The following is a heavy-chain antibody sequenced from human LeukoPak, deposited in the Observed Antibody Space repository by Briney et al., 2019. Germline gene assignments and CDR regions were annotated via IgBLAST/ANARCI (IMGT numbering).Heavy chain of an antibody. CDR3: ARADWYPGGAFDI. Sequence: SETLSLTCTVSGGSISSGDYYWSWIRQPPGKGLEWIGYIYYSGSTNYNPSLKSRVTISVDTSKNQFSLKLSSVTAADTAVYYCARADWYPGGAFDIWGQGTMVTVSS. J-gene: IGHJ3*02. D-gene: IGHD3-9*01. CDR2: IYYSGST. V-gene: IGHV4-61*08. CDR1: GGSISSGDYY.